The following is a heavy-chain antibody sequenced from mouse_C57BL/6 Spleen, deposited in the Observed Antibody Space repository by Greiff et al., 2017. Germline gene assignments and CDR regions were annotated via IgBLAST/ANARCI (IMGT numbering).Heavy chain of an antibody. D-gene: IGHD1-1*01. Sequence: QVQLQQSGAELVRPGTSVKVSCKASGYAFTNYLIEWVKQRPGQGLEWIGVINPGSGGTNYNEKFKGKATLTADKSSSTAYMQLSSLTSEDSAVYYCARPVTTVVDWYFDVWGTGTTVTVSS. V-gene: IGHV1-54*01. CDR3: ARPVTTVVDWYFDV. J-gene: IGHJ1*03. CDR1: GYAFTNYL. CDR2: INPGSGGT.